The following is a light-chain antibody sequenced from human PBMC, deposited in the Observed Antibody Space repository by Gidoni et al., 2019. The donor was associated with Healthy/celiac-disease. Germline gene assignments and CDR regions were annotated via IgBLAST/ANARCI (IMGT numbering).Light chain of an antibody. Sequence: ETVMTQSPATLSVFPGERATLSCRASQSINSNLAWYQQKPGQAPRLLIYGASTRATGIPARFSGGGSGTEFTLTISSLQSEDFAVYYCQHFDNNWRGTFGQGTKVGIK. V-gene: IGKV3-15*01. CDR2: GAS. J-gene: IGKJ1*01. CDR1: QSINSN. CDR3: QHFDNNWRGT.